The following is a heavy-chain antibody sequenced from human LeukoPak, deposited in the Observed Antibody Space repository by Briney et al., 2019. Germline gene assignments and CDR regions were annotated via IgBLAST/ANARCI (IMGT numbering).Heavy chain of an antibody. D-gene: IGHD6-19*01. CDR2: TSESGGST. V-gene: IGHV3-23*01. CDR3: ARVASGGWSYYFDY. J-gene: IGHJ4*02. CDR1: GFTFSSYA. Sequence: GGSLRLSCEASGFTFSSYAMGWVRQAPGKGLEWVSVTSESGGSTHYADSVKGRFTISRDNAKNSLYLQMNSLRAEDTAVYYCARVASGGWSYYFDYWGQGTLVTVSS.